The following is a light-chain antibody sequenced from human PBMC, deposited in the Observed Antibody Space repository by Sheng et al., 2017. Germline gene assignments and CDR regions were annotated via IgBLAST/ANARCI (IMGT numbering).Light chain of an antibody. J-gene: IGLJ2*01. V-gene: IGLV3-21*03. CDR3: QVWDTSSDPQGV. CDR1: NIGGKS. Sequence: SYELTQPPSVSVAPGKTATITCGGNNIGGKSVHWYQQKPGQAPVLVVYDDSDRPSGIPERFSGSNSGNTATLTISRVEAGDEADYYCQVWDTSSDPQGVFGGGTKLTVL. CDR2: DDS.